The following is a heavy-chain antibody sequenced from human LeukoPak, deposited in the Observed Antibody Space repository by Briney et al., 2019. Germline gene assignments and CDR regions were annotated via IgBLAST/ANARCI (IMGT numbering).Heavy chain of an antibody. CDR2: ISSSSSYI. Sequence: GGSLRLSCAASGFTFSSYSMNWVRQAPGKGLEWVSSISSSSSYIYYADSVKGRFTISRDNAKNSLYLQVNSLRAEDTAVYYCARGHPRYSGYDYASVPDAFDIWGQGTMVTVSS. V-gene: IGHV3-21*01. D-gene: IGHD5-12*01. CDR1: GFTFSSYS. CDR3: ARGHPRYSGYDYASVPDAFDI. J-gene: IGHJ3*02.